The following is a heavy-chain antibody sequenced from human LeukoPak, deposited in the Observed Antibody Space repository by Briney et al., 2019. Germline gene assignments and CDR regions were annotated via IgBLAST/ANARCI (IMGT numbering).Heavy chain of an antibody. CDR1: GFTFSSYG. Sequence: GRSLRLSCAASGFTFSSYGMHWVRQAPGKGLEWMAVISYDGSNKYYADSVKGRFTISRDNSKNTLYLQMNSLRAEDTAVYYCAKDRHLYSGIAAAGRTDYWGQGTLVTVSS. CDR3: AKDRHLYSGIAAAGRTDY. V-gene: IGHV3-30*18. D-gene: IGHD6-13*01. J-gene: IGHJ4*02. CDR2: ISYDGSNK.